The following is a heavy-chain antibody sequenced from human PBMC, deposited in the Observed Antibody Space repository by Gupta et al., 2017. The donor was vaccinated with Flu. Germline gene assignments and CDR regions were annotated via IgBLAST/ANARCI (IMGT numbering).Heavy chain of an antibody. CDR1: VFTLSSYG. CDR3: AINSLGARDYYYGMDV. V-gene: IGHV3-48*01. D-gene: IGHD3-16*01. J-gene: IGHJ6*02. Sequence: VQLVGSGGGLVQPGGSLRLSCAAPVFTLSSYGMHWIHMAPGKGLEWVSDISSSISTIYYADNVKGRFTISRDNAKNSLYLQMNSLSAEDSAVYYCAINSLGARDYYYGMDVWGQGTTVTVSS. CDR2: ISSSISTI.